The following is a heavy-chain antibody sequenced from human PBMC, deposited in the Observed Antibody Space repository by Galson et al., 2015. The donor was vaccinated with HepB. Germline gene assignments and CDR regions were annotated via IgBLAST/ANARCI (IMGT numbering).Heavy chain of an antibody. CDR2: ISSSSSYI. CDR3: ARELWRERTFDNDY. CDR1: GFTFSSYS. V-gene: IGHV3-21*01. Sequence: SLRLSCAASGFTFSSYSMNWVRQAPGKGLEWVSSISSSSSYIYYADSVKGRFTISRDNAKNSLYLQMNSLRAEDTAVYYCARELWRERTFDNDYWGQGTLVTVSS. J-gene: IGHJ4*02. D-gene: IGHD3-16*01.